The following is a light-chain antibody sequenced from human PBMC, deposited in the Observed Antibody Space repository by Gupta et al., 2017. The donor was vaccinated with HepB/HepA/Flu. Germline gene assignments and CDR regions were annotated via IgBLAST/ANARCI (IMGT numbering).Light chain of an antibody. CDR3: MQALQYPIT. CDR2: LGS. CDR1: PSLLHSNGYNY. V-gene: IGKV2-28*01. Sequence: IVLTQSPLSLPVTPGEPASISCRSSPSLLHSNGYNYLDWYLQKPGQSPQLLIYLGSNRASGVPDRFSGSGSGTDFTLTISRVEAEDVGVYYCMQALQYPITFGQGTQLEIK. J-gene: IGKJ5*01.